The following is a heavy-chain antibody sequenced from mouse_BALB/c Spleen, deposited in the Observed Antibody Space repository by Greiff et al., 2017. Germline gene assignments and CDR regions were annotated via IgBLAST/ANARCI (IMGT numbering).Heavy chain of an antibody. CDR1: GFNIKDTY. Sequence: EVQLQQSGAELVKPGASVKLSCTASGFNIKDTYMHWVKQRPEQGLEWIGRIDPANGNTKYDPKFQGKATITADTSSNTAYLQLSSLTSEDTAVYYCAPYGNYLYAMDYWGQGTSVTVSP. CDR2: IDPANGNT. CDR3: APYGNYLYAMDY. V-gene: IGHV14-3*02. J-gene: IGHJ4*01. D-gene: IGHD2-1*01.